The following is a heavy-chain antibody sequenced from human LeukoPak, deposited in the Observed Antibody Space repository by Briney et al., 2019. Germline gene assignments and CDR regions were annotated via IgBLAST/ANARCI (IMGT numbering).Heavy chain of an antibody. Sequence: ASVKVSCKASGYTFTSYGISWVRQAPGQGLEWMGWISAYNGNTNYAQKLQGRVTMTTDTSTSTAYIELRSLRSDDTAVYYCAATRFSGSYFGPDAFDIWGQGTMVTVSS. CDR2: ISAYNGNT. V-gene: IGHV1-18*01. D-gene: IGHD1-26*01. CDR1: GYTFTSYG. J-gene: IGHJ3*02. CDR3: AATRFSGSYFGPDAFDI.